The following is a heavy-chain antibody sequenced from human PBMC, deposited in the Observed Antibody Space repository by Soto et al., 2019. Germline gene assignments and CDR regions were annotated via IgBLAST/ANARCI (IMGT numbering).Heavy chain of an antibody. J-gene: IGHJ4*02. CDR3: AKDTSSGGSPLDF. D-gene: IGHD2-15*01. CDR2: ISYDGSNK. Sequence: PGGSLRLSCAASGLTFDNYGMNWVHQAPGKGLEWVAFISYDGSNKYYADSVKGRFTISRDNSKNTLLLQMNSLRAEDTALYYCAKDTSSGGSPLDFWGQGTKVAVSS. CDR1: GLTFDNYG. V-gene: IGHV3-30*18.